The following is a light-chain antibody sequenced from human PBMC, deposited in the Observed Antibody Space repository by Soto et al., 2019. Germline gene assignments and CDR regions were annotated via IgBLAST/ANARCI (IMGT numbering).Light chain of an antibody. CDR2: CAS. Sequence: EIGLTQSPGTLSLSPGERATLSCRASQSVSSSYLAWYQQNPGQAPRLLIYCASSRATGVPDRFSGSGSGTDFTLTISSLEPEDFAVYYCRQYGCSPRSFGQRTKLVIK. J-gene: IGKJ2*03. CDR1: QSVSSSY. V-gene: IGKV3-20*01. CDR3: RQYGCSPRS.